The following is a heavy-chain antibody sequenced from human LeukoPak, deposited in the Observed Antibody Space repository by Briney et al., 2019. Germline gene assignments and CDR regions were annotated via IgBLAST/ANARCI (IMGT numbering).Heavy chain of an antibody. D-gene: IGHD2-15*01. V-gene: IGHV4-30-2*01. CDR1: GGSISSGGYY. CDR2: IYHSGST. CDR3: ARPRGNCYRPSCADGFDI. Sequence: PSETLSLTCTVSGGSISSGGYYWSWIRQPPGKGLEWIGYIYHSGSTYYNPSFMARVTISVDTSKKWLSLNLKSVTAADTAVYYCARPRGNCYRPSCADGFDIWGQGTVVTVSS. J-gene: IGHJ3*02.